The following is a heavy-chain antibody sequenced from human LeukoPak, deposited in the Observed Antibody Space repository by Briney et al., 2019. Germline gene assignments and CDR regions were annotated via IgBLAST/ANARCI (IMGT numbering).Heavy chain of an antibody. J-gene: IGHJ1*01. CDR1: GFSFSSYA. V-gene: IGHV3-7*03. Sequence: GGSLRLSCAASGFSFSSYAMNWVRQAPGKGLEWVAIIKLDGSETYYVDTVKGRFTISRDNAKNSLYLQMNSLRADDTAIYYCASRGAFQHWGQGTLVAVSS. CDR3: ASRGAFQH. D-gene: IGHD3-16*01. CDR2: IKLDGSET.